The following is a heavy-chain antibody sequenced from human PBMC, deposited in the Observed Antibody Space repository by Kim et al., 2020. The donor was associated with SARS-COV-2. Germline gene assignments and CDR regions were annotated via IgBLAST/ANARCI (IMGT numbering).Heavy chain of an antibody. Sequence: YSQKFQGRVTITRDTSASTAYMELSSLRSEDTAVYYCARVNYYDSSGYSGWGQGTLVTVSS. D-gene: IGHD3-22*01. CDR3: ARVNYYDSSGYSG. V-gene: IGHV1-3*01. J-gene: IGHJ4*02.